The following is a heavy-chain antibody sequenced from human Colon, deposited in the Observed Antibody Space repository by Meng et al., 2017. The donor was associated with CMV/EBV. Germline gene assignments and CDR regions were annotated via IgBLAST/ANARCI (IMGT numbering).Heavy chain of an antibody. D-gene: IGHD2-2*01. CDR3: ARVRPDEIVVVPAPGYYYYYGMDV. J-gene: IGHJ6*02. Sequence: ASVKVSCKASGYTFTGYYMHWVRQAPGQGLEWMGWINPNSGGTNYAQKFQGRVTMTRDTSTSTAYMELSRLRSDDTAVYYCARVRPDEIVVVPAPGYYYYYGMDVWGQGTTVTVSS. CDR1: GYTFTGYY. CDR2: INPNSGGT. V-gene: IGHV1-2*02.